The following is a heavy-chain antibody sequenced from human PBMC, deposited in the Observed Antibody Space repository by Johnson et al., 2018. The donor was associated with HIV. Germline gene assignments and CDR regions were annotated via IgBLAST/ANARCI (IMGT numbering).Heavy chain of an antibody. J-gene: IGHJ3*02. CDR1: GFTVSSNY. V-gene: IGHV3-53*01. D-gene: IGHD6-13*01. CDR3: ARDGESQQLPLGDAFDI. Sequence: VQLVESGGGLIQPGGSLRLSCAASGFTVSSNYMNWVRQAPGKGLEWVSVIYSGGSTYYAESVKGRFTISRDNSKNTLYLQMNNLRVEDTAVYYCARDGESQQLPLGDAFDIWGQGTMVTVSS. CDR2: IYSGGST.